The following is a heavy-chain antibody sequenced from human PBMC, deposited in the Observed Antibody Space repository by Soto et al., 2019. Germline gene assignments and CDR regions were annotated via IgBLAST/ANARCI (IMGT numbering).Heavy chain of an antibody. CDR1: GGSISSSNW. CDR2: IYHSGST. V-gene: IGHV4-4*02. J-gene: IGHJ4*02. D-gene: IGHD1-1*01. Sequence: QVQLQESSPGLVKPSGTLSLTCAVSGGSISSSNWWSWVRQPPGKGLEWIGEIYHSGSTNYNPSLKSRVTISVDKCKNPFSLKLSSVTAADTAVYYCARVKVVPVAYTKRSDYWGQGTLVTVSS. CDR3: ARVKVVPVAYTKRSDY.